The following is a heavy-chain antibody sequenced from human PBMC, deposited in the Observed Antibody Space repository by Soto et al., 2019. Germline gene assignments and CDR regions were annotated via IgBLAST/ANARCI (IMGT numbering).Heavy chain of an antibody. V-gene: IGHV3-74*01. CDR3: ARVAVGTRGIDS. J-gene: IGHJ4*02. CDR2: VNEWGTDS. CDR1: GFTFSDAW. Sequence: EVQLVESGGGLVQPGGSLRLSCVASGFTFSDAWMHWVRQAPGKGLVWDSRVNEWGTDSNYADSVKGRFTISRDNARNTVYLQMNGLRVEDTAVYYCARVAVGTRGIDSWGQGTLVTVSS. D-gene: IGHD6-19*01.